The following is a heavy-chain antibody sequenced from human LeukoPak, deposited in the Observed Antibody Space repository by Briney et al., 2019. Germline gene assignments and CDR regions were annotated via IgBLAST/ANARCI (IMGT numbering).Heavy chain of an antibody. Sequence: GGSLRLFCAASGFTFSHAWMNWVRQAPGRGLEWVSFIASDGTIYYADSVKARFTLYRDNAKNSLYLKMNSLSAADTDVYYCAPSLSGWGTYHYMNVWGKGTTVTISS. J-gene: IGHJ6*03. CDR1: GFTFSHAW. V-gene: IGHV3-69-1*02. CDR3: APSLSGWGTYHYMNV. D-gene: IGHD6-19*01. CDR2: IASDGTI.